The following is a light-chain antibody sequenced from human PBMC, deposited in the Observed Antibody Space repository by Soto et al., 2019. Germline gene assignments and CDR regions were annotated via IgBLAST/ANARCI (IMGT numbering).Light chain of an antibody. Sequence: QSALTQPPSASGSPGQSVTISFTGTSSDVGGYNFVSWYQQHPGKAPKLMIYEVSERPSGVPDRFSGAKSGNTASLTVSGLQAEDVADYYCSSYAGSNIVVFGGGTKLTVL. J-gene: IGLJ2*01. V-gene: IGLV2-8*01. CDR3: SSYAGSNIVV. CDR2: EVS. CDR1: SSDVGGYNF.